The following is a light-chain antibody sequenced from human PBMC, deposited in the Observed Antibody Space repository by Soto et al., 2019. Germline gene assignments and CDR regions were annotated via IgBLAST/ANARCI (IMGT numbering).Light chain of an antibody. Sequence: DIQMTQSPSTLSASVGDRVTITCRASQSISTWLAWYQQKPGKAPKLLIYDASSLESGVPSRFSGSGSGTEFTLTISSLQPEDFATYYCQQFAISTTFGQGTKVDIK. V-gene: IGKV1-5*01. J-gene: IGKJ1*01. CDR3: QQFAISTT. CDR1: QSISTW. CDR2: DAS.